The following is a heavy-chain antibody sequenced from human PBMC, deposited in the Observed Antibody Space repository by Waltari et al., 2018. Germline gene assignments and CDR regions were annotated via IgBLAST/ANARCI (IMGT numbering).Heavy chain of an antibody. D-gene: IGHD3-10*01. V-gene: IGHV4-4*07. Sequence: QVQLQESGPGLVKPSETLSLTCTVSGGSISSYYWSWIRQPAGQGLEWIGRIYTSGSTNYNPSLKSRVTMSVDTSKNQFSLKLSSVTAADTAVYYCARDRFTMVRGVIRPWFDPWGQGTLVTVSS. CDR2: IYTSGST. CDR3: ARDRFTMVRGVIRPWFDP. J-gene: IGHJ5*02. CDR1: GGSISSYY.